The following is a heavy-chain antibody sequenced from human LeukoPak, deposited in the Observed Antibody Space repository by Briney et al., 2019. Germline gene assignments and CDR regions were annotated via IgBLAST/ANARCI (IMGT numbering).Heavy chain of an antibody. CDR2: IYYSGST. J-gene: IGHJ4*02. D-gene: IGHD4-17*01. V-gene: IGHV4-39*01. CDR1: GGSISGSSYY. Sequence: NPSETLSLTCTVSGGSISGSSYYWGWIRQPPGKGLEWIGSIYYSGSTYYNPSLKSRVTISVDTSKNQFSLKLSSVTAADTAVYYCARHAGDTVTSIFGYWGQGTLVTVSS. CDR3: ARHAGDTVTSIFGY.